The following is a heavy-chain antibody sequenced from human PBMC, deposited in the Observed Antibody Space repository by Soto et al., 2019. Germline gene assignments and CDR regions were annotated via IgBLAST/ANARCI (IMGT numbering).Heavy chain of an antibody. Sequence: GASVKVSCKASGGSFSRSVIGWVRQAPGQGLEWMGGIIPLFRSASYAQKFQGRVTITADASTSTAYMELSSLRSDDTAAYYCARTNTAYAPSGYSQDAFDFWGQGTMVTVSS. J-gene: IGHJ3*01. CDR1: GGSFSRSV. CDR2: IIPLFRSA. D-gene: IGHD3-22*01. V-gene: IGHV1-69*13. CDR3: ARTNTAYAPSGYSQDAFDF.